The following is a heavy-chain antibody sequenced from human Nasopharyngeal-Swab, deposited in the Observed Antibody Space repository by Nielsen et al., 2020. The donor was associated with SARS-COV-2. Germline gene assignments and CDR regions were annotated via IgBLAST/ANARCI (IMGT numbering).Heavy chain of an antibody. Sequence: PLSLTCTVSGGSISSGGYYWSWIRQHPGKGLEWIGYIYYSGSTYYNPSLKSRVTISVDTSKNQFSLKLSSVTAADTAVYYCARDGRYCSGGSCHHAAFDIWGQGTMVTVSS. D-gene: IGHD2-15*01. CDR1: GGSISSGGYY. V-gene: IGHV4-31*03. J-gene: IGHJ3*02. CDR3: ARDGRYCSGGSCHHAAFDI. CDR2: IYYSGST.